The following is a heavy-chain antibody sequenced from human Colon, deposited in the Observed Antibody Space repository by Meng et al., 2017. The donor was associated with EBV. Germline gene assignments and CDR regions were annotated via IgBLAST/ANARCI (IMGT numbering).Heavy chain of an antibody. CDR3: AISSHY. Sequence: LQLQESGPGLVQPSAPLSLTCTISGGFITSTSSSSGWVRQHPGKGIEWIGSIYYRGSINYNLYLKRGISMSVDMSKNQFPMTVNSVIDADTAIYYSAISSHYWGQGTLVTVSS. CDR1: GGFITSTSSS. J-gene: IGHJ4*02. D-gene: IGHD3-3*02. V-gene: IGHV4-39*06. CDR2: IYYRGSI.